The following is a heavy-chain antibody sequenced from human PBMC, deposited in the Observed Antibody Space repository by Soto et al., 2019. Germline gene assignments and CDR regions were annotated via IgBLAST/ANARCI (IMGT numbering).Heavy chain of an antibody. J-gene: IGHJ4*02. V-gene: IGHV1-18*01. CDR2: ISTYNVDT. CDR1: GYTFTSYG. CDR3: ARGGFAYGYLDF. Sequence: QVHLVQSGAEVKKPGASLKVSCKASGYTFTSYGIVWVRQAPGQGLEWMGGISTYNVDTKYAQKFKGRVTMSTDTSTTTAYMELTSLTSDDTATYYCARGGFAYGYLDFWGQGTLATVSS. D-gene: IGHD5-18*01.